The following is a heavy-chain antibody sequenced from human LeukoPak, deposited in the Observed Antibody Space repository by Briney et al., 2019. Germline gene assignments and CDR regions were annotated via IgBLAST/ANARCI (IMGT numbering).Heavy chain of an antibody. CDR1: GYSISSGYY. Sequence: PSETLSLTCAVSGYSISSGYYWGWIRQPPGKGLEWIGSIYPSGSTYYNPSLKSRVTISVDTSKNQFSLKLSSVTAADTAVYYCARLVPGFDPWGQGTLVTVSS. CDR3: ARLVPGFDP. CDR2: IYPSGST. J-gene: IGHJ5*02. V-gene: IGHV4-38-2*01. D-gene: IGHD2-2*01.